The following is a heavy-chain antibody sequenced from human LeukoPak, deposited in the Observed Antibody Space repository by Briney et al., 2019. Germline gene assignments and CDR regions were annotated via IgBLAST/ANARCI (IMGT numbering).Heavy chain of an antibody. J-gene: IGHJ6*03. Sequence: GESLKISCKGSGYSFTSYWVGWVRQMPGKGLELMGIIYPGDSDTRYSPSFQGQVTISADKSISTAYLQWSSLKASATAMYYCARHFATPSYYYYYMDVWGKGTTVTVSS. CDR2: IYPGDSDT. CDR3: ARHFATPSYYYYYMDV. V-gene: IGHV5-51*01. CDR1: GYSFTSYW.